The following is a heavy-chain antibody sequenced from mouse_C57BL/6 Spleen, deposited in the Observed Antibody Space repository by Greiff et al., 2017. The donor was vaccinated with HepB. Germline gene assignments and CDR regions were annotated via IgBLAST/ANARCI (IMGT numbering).Heavy chain of an antibody. D-gene: IGHD2-3*01. CDR2: IDPSDSYT. V-gene: IGHV1-69*01. CDR1: GYTFTSYW. J-gene: IGHJ3*01. Sequence: VQLQQPGAELVMPGASVKLSCKASGYTFTSYWMHWVKQRPGQGLEWIGEIDPSDSYTNYNQKFKGKSTLTVDKSSSTAYMQLSSLTSEDSAVYYCARPDGHTRGFAYWGQGTLVTVSA. CDR3: ARPDGHTRGFAY.